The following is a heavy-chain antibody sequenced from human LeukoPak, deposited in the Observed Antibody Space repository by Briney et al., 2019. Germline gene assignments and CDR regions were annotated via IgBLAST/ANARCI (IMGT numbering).Heavy chain of an antibody. D-gene: IGHD3-10*01. J-gene: IGHJ4*02. V-gene: IGHV4-4*02. CDR2: IYHSGST. Sequence: SETLSLTCVVSGGSISSTNWWSWVRPPPGKGLEWIGEIYHSGSTNYNPSLKSRVIISVDKSKNQFSLKLSSVTAADTAVYYCARLRYFPYYYGSGSYYNFDYWGQGTLVTVSS. CDR3: ARLRYFPYYYGSGSYYNFDY. CDR1: GGSISSTNW.